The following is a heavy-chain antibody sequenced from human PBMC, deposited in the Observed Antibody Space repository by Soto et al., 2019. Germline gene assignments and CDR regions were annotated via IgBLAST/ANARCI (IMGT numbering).Heavy chain of an antibody. V-gene: IGHV4-31*03. J-gene: IGHJ4*02. CDR2: IYYSGST. CDR1: GGSISSGGYY. Sequence: PSETLSLTCTVSGGSISSGGYYWSWIRQHPGKGLEWIGYIYYSGSTYYNPSLKSRVTISVDTSKNQFSLKLGSVTAADTAVYYCARHPDYDFWSGYLAYFDYWGQGTLVTVSS. CDR3: ARHPDYDFWSGYLAYFDY. D-gene: IGHD3-3*01.